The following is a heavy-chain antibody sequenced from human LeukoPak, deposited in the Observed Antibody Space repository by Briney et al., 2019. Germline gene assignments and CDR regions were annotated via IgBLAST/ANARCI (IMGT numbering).Heavy chain of an antibody. Sequence: SVTVSCTASGGTFSSYAISWVRQAPGQGREWMGGIIPIFGTANYAQKFQGRVTIPAAESPSTAYMELSSLRSDATAVYSCARDLWGQQQLVFDYWGQGTLVTVSS. CDR2: IIPIFGTA. J-gene: IGHJ4*02. CDR1: GGTFSSYA. CDR3: ARDLWGQQQLVFDY. V-gene: IGHV1-69*13. D-gene: IGHD6-13*01.